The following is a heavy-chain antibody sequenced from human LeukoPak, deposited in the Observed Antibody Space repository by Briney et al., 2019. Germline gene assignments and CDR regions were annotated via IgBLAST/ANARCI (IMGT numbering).Heavy chain of an antibody. CDR2: IRSEENKI. J-gene: IGHJ3*01. CDR3: ARGAGTYYGTDTFDL. D-gene: IGHD1-26*01. Sequence: GGSLRLSCEASGFTFSDFGLHWVRQAPGKGLEWVAFIRSEENKIYYLDSVRGRFTISRDNSKNTLFPQMSSLRHEDTAVYYCARGAGTYYGTDTFDLWGQGTMVTVSS. CDR1: GFTFSDFG. V-gene: IGHV3-30*02.